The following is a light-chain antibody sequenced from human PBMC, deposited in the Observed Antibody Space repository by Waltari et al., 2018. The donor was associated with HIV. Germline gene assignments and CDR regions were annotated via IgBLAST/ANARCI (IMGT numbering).Light chain of an antibody. Sequence: DIHITQSPSSVSASVGDRVTITCRATESVGTSLAWYQQKPHRPPKLLMFDASRLQTGVPARFSGSGSGTDFTLTTSSLEPEDFAVYYCQQRSNWPGTFGQGTKVEIK. CDR1: ESVGTS. CDR2: DAS. V-gene: IGKV1-12*01. J-gene: IGKJ1*01. CDR3: QQRSNWPGT.